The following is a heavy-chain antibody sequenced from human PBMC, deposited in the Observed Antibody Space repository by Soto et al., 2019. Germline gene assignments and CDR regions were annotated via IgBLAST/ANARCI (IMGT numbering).Heavy chain of an antibody. CDR2: IYYRGNA. J-gene: IGHJ4*02. Sequence: SETLSLTCSVSDDSINSDKYYWGWIRQPPGKGLEWIGSIYYRGNAYYNTSLQTRVTISLDKSKNQFYLKLKSVTAADSAVHFCARLEGLATISYYFDFWGPGALVTVSS. D-gene: IGHD5-12*01. CDR1: DDSINSDKYY. CDR3: ARLEGLATISYYFDF. V-gene: IGHV4-39*01.